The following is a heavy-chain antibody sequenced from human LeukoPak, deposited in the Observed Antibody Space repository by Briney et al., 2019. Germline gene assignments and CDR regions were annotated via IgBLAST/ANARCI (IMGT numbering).Heavy chain of an antibody. CDR1: GFTFSSYG. V-gene: IGHV3-30*06. Sequence: PGRSLRLSCAASGFTFSSYGMHWVRQAPGKGLEWVAVISHDGSDKYIADSLKGRFTISRDNSKNMLYLVMNSLRVDDTALYYCAKDWRYSSSTTPYWGQGTLVTVSS. J-gene: IGHJ4*02. CDR2: ISHDGSDK. D-gene: IGHD6-13*01. CDR3: AKDWRYSSSTTPY.